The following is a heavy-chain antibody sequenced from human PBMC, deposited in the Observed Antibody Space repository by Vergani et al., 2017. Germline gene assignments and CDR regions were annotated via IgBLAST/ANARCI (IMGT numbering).Heavy chain of an antibody. D-gene: IGHD3-10*01. CDR2: ISYDGSNK. CDR3: AKGRNGDFGDYYYYMDV. Sequence: QVQLVESGGGVVQPGRSLRLSCAASGFTFSSYSMHWVRQAPGKGLGWVAVISYDGSNKYYADSVKGRFTISRDNSKNTLYLQMNSLRAEDTAVYYCAKGRNGDFGDYYYYMDVWGKGTTVTVSS. CDR1: GFTFSSYS. V-gene: IGHV3-30*18. J-gene: IGHJ6*03.